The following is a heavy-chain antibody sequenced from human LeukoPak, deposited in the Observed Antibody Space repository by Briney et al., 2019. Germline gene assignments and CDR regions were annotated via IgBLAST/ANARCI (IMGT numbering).Heavy chain of an antibody. CDR3: ATWSDAFDI. CDR1: GFTFSSYW. V-gene: IGHV3-7*02. J-gene: IGHJ3*02. Sequence: PGGSLRLSCAASGFTFSSYWMSWVRQAPGERLEWVANIKEDGSEKYYVDSVRGRFTISRDNAKNSLYLQMNSLRAEDTAVYSCATWSDAFDIWGQGTMVTVSS. CDR2: IKEDGSEK. D-gene: IGHD2-8*02.